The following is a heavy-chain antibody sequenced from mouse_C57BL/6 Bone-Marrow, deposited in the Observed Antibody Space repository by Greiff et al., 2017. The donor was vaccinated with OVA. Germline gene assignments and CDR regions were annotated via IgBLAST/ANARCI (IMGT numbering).Heavy chain of an antibody. V-gene: IGHV10-1*01. CDR3: VSLYSNYGDWYFDV. CDR2: IRSKSNNYAT. J-gene: IGHJ1*03. Sequence: EVQLQESGGGLVQPKGSLKLSCAASGFSFNTYAMNWVRQAPGKGLEWVARIRSKSNNYATYYADSVKDRFTISRDDSESMLYLQMNNLKTEDTAMYYCVSLYSNYGDWYFDVWGTGTTVTVSS. CDR1: GFSFNTYA. D-gene: IGHD2-5*01.